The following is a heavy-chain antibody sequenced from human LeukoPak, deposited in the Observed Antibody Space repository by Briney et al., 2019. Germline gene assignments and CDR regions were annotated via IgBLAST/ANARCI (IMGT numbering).Heavy chain of an antibody. Sequence: GGSLRLSCAASGFTFSSYDMHWVRQAPGKGLEWVSAIGTAGDTYYPGSVKGRFTISRENAKNSLYLQMNSLRAGDTAVYYCARGVTTEAYYYYYGMDVWGQGTTVTVSS. D-gene: IGHD4-17*01. V-gene: IGHV3-13*01. CDR1: GFTFSSYD. CDR2: IGTAGDT. CDR3: ARGVTTEAYYYYYGMDV. J-gene: IGHJ6*02.